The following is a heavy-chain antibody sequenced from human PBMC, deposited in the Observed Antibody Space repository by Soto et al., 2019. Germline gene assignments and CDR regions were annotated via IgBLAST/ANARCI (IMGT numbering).Heavy chain of an antibody. CDR2: ISYDGSNK. V-gene: IGHV3-30*18. J-gene: IGHJ4*02. CDR1: GFTFSSYG. CDR3: AKDMYSGSYQTDY. D-gene: IGHD1-26*01. Sequence: QVQLVESGGGVVQPGRSLRLSCAASGFTFSSYGMHWVRQAPGKGLEWVAVISYDGSNKYYADSVKGRFTISRDNSKNTLYLQINSLRAEDTAVYYCAKDMYSGSYQTDYWGQGTLVTVSS.